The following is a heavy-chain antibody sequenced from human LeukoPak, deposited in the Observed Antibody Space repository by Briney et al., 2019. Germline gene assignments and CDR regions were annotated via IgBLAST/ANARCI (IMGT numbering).Heavy chain of an antibody. CDR3: ARGSAPLGRLGELSLYF. CDR1: GGTFSSYA. J-gene: IGHJ4*02. CDR2: IIPIFGTA. V-gene: IGHV1-69*13. D-gene: IGHD3-16*02. Sequence: ASVKVSCKASGGTFSSYAISWVRQAPGQGLEWMGGIIPIFGTANYAQKFQGRVTITADESTSTAYMELSSLRSEDTAVYYCARGSAPLGRLGELSLYFWGQGTLVTVSS.